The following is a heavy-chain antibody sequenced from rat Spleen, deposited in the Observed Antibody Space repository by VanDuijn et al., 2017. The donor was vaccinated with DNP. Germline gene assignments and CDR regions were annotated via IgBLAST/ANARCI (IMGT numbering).Heavy chain of an antibody. J-gene: IGHJ3*01. Sequence: EVQLVESGGGLVLPGRSQKLSCAASGFIFSDYNLAWVRQAPKKGLEWVATIIYDGSSTYYGDSVKGRFTISRDNAKSTLYLQMDSLRSEDTATYYCATGGTDYYSFAYWGQGTLVTVSS. V-gene: IGHV5-7*01. CDR2: IIYDGSST. CDR3: ATGGTDYYSFAY. CDR1: GFIFSDYN. D-gene: IGHD1-6*01.